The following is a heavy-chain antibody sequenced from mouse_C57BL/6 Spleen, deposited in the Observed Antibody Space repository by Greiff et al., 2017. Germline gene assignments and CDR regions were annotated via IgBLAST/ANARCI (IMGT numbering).Heavy chain of an antibody. Sequence: QVQLQQPGAELVMPGASVKLSCKASGYTFTSYWMHWVKQRPGQGLEWIGEIDPSDSYTNYNQKFKGKSTLTVDKSSSTAYMQLSSLTSEDSAVYCCARGFITTVGGYFDVWGTGTTVTVSS. V-gene: IGHV1-69*01. CDR1: GYTFTSYW. D-gene: IGHD1-1*01. CDR3: ARGFITTVGGYFDV. CDR2: IDPSDSYT. J-gene: IGHJ1*03.